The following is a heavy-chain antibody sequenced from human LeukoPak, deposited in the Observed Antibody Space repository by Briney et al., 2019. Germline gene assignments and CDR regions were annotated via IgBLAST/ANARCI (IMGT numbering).Heavy chain of an antibody. CDR3: ARVGQEYYMDV. Sequence: GRSLRLSCAASGFTFSSYGMHWVRQAPGKGLEWVAVIWYDGSNKYYADSVKGRFTISRDNSKNTLYLQMNSLRAEDTAVYYCARVGQEYYMDVWGKGTMVTVSS. CDR1: GFTFSSYG. V-gene: IGHV3-33*01. J-gene: IGHJ6*03. CDR2: IWYDGSNK.